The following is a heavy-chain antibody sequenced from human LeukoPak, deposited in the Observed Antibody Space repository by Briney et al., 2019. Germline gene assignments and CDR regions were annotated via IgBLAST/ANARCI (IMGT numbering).Heavy chain of an antibody. CDR1: GYSISSGYY. J-gene: IGHJ4*02. CDR3: ARVLLSFDWLPDSFDY. D-gene: IGHD3-9*01. V-gene: IGHV4-38-2*02. Sequence: SETLSLTCTVSGYSISSGYYWGWIRQPPGKGLEWIGSIYYSGSTYYNPSLKSRVTISVDTSKNQFSLKLSSVTAADTAVYYCARVLLSFDWLPDSFDYWGQGTLVTVSS. CDR2: IYYSGST.